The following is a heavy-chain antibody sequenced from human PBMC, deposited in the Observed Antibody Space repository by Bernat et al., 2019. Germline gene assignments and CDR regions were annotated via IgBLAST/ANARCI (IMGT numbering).Heavy chain of an antibody. CDR3: ARLAVGAATGTGYFDF. CDR2: ISSSGSYT. CDR1: GFTFSDYY. V-gene: IGHV3-11*05. J-gene: IGHJ4*02. Sequence: QVHLVESGGDLVKPGGSLRLSCAASGFTFSDYYMSWIRQAPGQGLEWVAYISSSGSYTIYADSVKGRFTISRDNAKNSLYLQLNSLGVEDTAVDYCARLAVGAATGTGYFDFWGQGTLVTVSS. D-gene: IGHD1-1*01.